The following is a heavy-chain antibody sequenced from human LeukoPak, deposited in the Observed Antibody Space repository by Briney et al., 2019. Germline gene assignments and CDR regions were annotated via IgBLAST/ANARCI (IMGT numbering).Heavy chain of an antibody. CDR3: AKMHASWTLTYYYYMDV. D-gene: IGHD3/OR15-3a*01. CDR1: GFTFSSYG. V-gene: IGHV3-30*02. CDR2: KRYDGSNK. Sequence: GGSLRLSCAASGFTFSSYGMHWVRQAPGKGLEWMAFKRYDGSNKYYADSVKGRFTISRDNSKNTLYLQMNSLRAEDTAVYYCAKMHASWTLTYYYYMDVWGKGTTVTVSS. J-gene: IGHJ6*03.